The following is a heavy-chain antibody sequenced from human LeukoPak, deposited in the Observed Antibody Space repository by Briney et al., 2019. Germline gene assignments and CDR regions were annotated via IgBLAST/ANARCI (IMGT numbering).Heavy chain of an antibody. V-gene: IGHV4-4*07. J-gene: IGHJ4*02. CDR1: GGSISSYY. CDR2: IYTSGST. CDR3: ARHKLSSRTQVLYFDY. Sequence: SETLSLTCTVSGGSISSYYWSWIRQPAGKGLEWIGRIYTSGSTNYNPSLKSRATMSVDTSKNQFSLKLSSVTAADTAVYYCARHKLSSRTQVLYFDYWGQGTLVTVSS. D-gene: IGHD6-13*01.